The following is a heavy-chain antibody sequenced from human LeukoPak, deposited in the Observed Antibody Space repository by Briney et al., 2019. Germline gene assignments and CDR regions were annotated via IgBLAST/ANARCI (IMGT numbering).Heavy chain of an antibody. CDR1: GGSITSYH. J-gene: IGHJ3*02. CDR2: IYSSGST. Sequence: PSETLSLTCTVSGGSITSYHWSWTRQPAGKGLEWIGRIYSSGSTNYNSSLKSRVTMSVDTSKNLFSLKVTSVTAADTAVYYCARQRPPVAGEAFDIWGQGTMVTVSS. CDR3: ARQRPPVAGEAFDI. D-gene: IGHD3-10*01. V-gene: IGHV4-4*07.